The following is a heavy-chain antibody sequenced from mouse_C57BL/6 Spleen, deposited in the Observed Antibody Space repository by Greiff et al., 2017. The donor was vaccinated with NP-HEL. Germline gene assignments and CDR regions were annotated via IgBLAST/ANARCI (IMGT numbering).Heavy chain of an antibody. J-gene: IGHJ2*01. Sequence: QVQLKQSGAELVKPGASVKISCKASGYAFSSYWMNWVKQRPGKGLEWIGQIYPGDGDTNYNGKFKGKATLTADKSSSTAYMKLSSLTSEDSAVYFCARTFITTVVASSFDYWGQGTTLTVSS. CDR1: GYAFSSYW. CDR3: ARTFITTVVASSFDY. V-gene: IGHV1-80*01. D-gene: IGHD1-1*01. CDR2: IYPGDGDT.